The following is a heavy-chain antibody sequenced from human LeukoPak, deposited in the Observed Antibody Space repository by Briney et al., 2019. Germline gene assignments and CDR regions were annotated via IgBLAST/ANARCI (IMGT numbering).Heavy chain of an antibody. V-gene: IGHV3-48*03. CDR3: ARRRDSGSYYKPPIDY. CDR1: GFTFSSYE. D-gene: IGHD1-26*01. J-gene: IGHJ4*02. Sequence: GGSLRLSCAASGFTFSSYEMNWVRQAPGKGLEWVSYISSSGSTIYYADSVKGRFTISRDNAKNSLYLQMNSLRAEDTAVYYCARRRDSGSYYKPPIDYWGQGTLVTVSS. CDR2: ISSSGSTI.